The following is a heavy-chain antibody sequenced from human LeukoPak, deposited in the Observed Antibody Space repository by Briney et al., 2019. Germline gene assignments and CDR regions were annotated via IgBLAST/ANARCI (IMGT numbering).Heavy chain of an antibody. CDR1: GYTFTSYD. CDR2: MNPNSGDT. D-gene: IGHD2-2*02. Sequence: GASVKVSCKASGYTFTSYDINWVRQATGQGLEWMGWMNPNSGDTGYAQKFQGRVTITRNTSISTAYMELSSLRSEDTAVYYCARRGDRYCSSTSCYNFDYWGQGTLVTVSS. J-gene: IGHJ4*02. V-gene: IGHV1-8*03. CDR3: ARRGDRYCSSTSCYNFDY.